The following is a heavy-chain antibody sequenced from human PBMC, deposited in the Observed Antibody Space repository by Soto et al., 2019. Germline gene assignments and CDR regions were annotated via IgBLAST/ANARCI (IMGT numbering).Heavy chain of an antibody. CDR1: GFTFSSYS. V-gene: IGHV3-21*01. J-gene: IGHJ6*02. CDR2: ISSSSSYI. Sequence: EVQLVESGGGLVKPGGSLRLSCAASGFTFSSYSMNWVRQAPGKGLEWVSSISSSSSYIYYADSVKGRFTISRDHAKNSLYLQMNSLRAEDTAVYYCAREDCSSTSCYTGGMDVWGQGTTVTVSS. CDR3: AREDCSSTSCYTGGMDV. D-gene: IGHD2-2*02.